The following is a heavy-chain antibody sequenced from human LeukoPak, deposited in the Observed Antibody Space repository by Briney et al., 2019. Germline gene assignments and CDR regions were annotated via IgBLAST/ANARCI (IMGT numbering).Heavy chain of an antibody. CDR3: ARATEVSRRDGYNLGYYYGMDV. V-gene: IGHV3-30*04. Sequence: GRSLRLSCAASGFTFSSYAMHWVRQAPGKGLEWVAVISYDGSNKYYADSVKGRFTISRDNSKNTLYLQMNSLRAEDTAVYYCARATEVSRRDGYNLGYYYGMDVWGQGTTVTVSS. D-gene: IGHD5-24*01. CDR1: GFTFSSYA. CDR2: ISYDGSNK. J-gene: IGHJ6*02.